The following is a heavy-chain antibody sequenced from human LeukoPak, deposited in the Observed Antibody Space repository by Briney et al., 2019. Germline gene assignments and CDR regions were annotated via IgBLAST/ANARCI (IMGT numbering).Heavy chain of an antibody. CDR2: TNTDGSST. CDR3: YGANAEH. J-gene: IGHJ1*01. D-gene: IGHD4-23*01. V-gene: IGHV3-74*03. CDR1: GFTFSSYW. Sequence: GGSLRLSCAAAGFTFSSYWMHWVRKAPGKGLVWVSGTNTDGSSTMYADSVKGRFTIARDNAKNTLYLQMNSLRAEDTAVYYCYGANAEHWGQGTLVTVSS.